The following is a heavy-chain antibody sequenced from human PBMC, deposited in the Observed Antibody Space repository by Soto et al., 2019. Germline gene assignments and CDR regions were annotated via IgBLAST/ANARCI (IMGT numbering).Heavy chain of an antibody. V-gene: IGHV4-38-2*01. J-gene: IGHJ6*02. CDR1: GYSISSGYY. D-gene: IGHD3-10*01. CDR3: ARAEGFLGDYYYGMDV. CDR2: IHHSGST. Sequence: SETLSLTCAVSGYSISSGYYWGWIRQPPGKGLEWIGSIHHSGSTYYNPSLKSRVTISVDTSKNQFSLKLSSVTAADTAVYYCARAEGFLGDYYYGMDVWGQGTTVTVSS.